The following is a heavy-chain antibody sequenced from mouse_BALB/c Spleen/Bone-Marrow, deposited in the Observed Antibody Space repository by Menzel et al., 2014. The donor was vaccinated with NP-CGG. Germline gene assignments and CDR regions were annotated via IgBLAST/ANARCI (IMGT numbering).Heavy chain of an antibody. CDR3: ALITTATFSYWYFDV. V-gene: IGHV14-3*02. CDR2: IDPANGYS. D-gene: IGHD1-2*01. J-gene: IGHJ1*01. CDR1: GFNIKDTY. Sequence: LVESGAELVKPWASVKLSCTASGFNIKDTYMHWVKQRPEQGLEWIGRIDPANGYSIYDPKFQGKATITADTTSNTAHLQLSSLTSEDTAVYYCALITTATFSYWYFDVWGAGTTVTVSS.